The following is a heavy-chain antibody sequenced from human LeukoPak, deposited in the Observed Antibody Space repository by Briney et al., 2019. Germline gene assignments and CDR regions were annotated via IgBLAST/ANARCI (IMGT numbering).Heavy chain of an antibody. D-gene: IGHD3-9*01. CDR3: AKEYYDILTGFFDY. CDR1: GFTFSSYG. V-gene: IGHV3-23*01. Sequence: GGSLRLSCAASGFTFSSYGMSWVRQAPGKGLEWVSAISGSGGSTYYADSVKGRFTISRDNSKNTLYLQMNSLRAEDTAVYHCAKEYYDILTGFFDYWGQGTLVTVSS. J-gene: IGHJ4*02. CDR2: ISGSGGST.